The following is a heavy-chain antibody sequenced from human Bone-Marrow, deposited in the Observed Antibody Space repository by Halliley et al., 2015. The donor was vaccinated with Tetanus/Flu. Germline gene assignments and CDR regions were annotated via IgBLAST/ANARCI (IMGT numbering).Heavy chain of an antibody. CDR2: MYYDGNM. Sequence: LEWIGYMYYDGNMYYNPSLRSRGTISVDTSKSHLSLRLTSVTAADTAVYYCARSFGAVIAHFDSWGQGSLVTVSS. CDR3: ARSFGAVIAHFDS. V-gene: IGHV4-31*02. D-gene: IGHD3-16*01. J-gene: IGHJ4*02.